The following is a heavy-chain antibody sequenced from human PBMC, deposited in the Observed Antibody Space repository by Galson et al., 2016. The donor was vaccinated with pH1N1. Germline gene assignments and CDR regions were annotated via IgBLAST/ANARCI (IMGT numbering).Heavy chain of an antibody. CDR3: ARMGVASGGRYYYGIDV. CDR2: IDWDDEK. D-gene: IGHD3-10*01. Sequence: PALVKPTQTLKLTCTFSGFSLSTFGVRVSWIRQSPGKALEWLARIDWDDEKFYSPSLKTRLTISKDTSKDQVVLTMTNMDPVETGTYGCARMGVASGGRYYYGIDVWGQGTTVTVSS. J-gene: IGHJ6*02. CDR1: GFSLSTFGVR. V-gene: IGHV2-70*04.